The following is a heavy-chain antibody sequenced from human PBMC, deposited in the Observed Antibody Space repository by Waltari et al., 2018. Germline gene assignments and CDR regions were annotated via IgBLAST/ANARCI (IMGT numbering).Heavy chain of an antibody. V-gene: IGHV3-23*01. CDR3: AKDWELELRGGWYYGMDV. CDR1: GFTFSSYA. CDR2: ISGSGGST. J-gene: IGHJ6*02. Sequence: EVQLLESGGGLVQPGGSLSLSCAASGFTFSSYAMIWVRQAPGKGLEWVSAISGSGGSTYYADSVKGRFTISRDNSKNTLYLQMNSLRAEDTAVYYCAKDWELELRGGWYYGMDVWGQGTTVTVSS. D-gene: IGHD1-7*01.